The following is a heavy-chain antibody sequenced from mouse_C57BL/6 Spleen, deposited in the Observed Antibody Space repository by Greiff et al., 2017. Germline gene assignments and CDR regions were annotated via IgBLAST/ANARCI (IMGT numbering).Heavy chain of an antibody. CDR1: GYTFTSYW. Sequence: QVQLRQPGAELVKPGASVKLSCKASGYTFTSYWMQWVKQRPGQGLEWIGEIDPSDSYTNYNQKFKGKATLTVDTSSSTAYMQLSSLTSEDSAVYYCARGLYYAMDYWGQGTSVTVSS. J-gene: IGHJ4*01. CDR2: IDPSDSYT. CDR3: ARGLYYAMDY. V-gene: IGHV1-50*01. D-gene: IGHD2-4*01.